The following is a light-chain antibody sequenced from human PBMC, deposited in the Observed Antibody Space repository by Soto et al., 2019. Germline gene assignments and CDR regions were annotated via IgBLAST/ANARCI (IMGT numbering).Light chain of an antibody. J-gene: IGKJ1*01. CDR3: QQYGSSLRT. Sequence: EIVLTQSPGTLSLSPGERATLSCRASQSLSSSYLAWYQQKPGQAPRLLIYGASHRATGIPDRSSGSGSGTDFTLTISRLEPEDFAVYYCQQYGSSLRTFGQGTKVDIK. V-gene: IGKV3-20*01. CDR1: QSLSSSY. CDR2: GAS.